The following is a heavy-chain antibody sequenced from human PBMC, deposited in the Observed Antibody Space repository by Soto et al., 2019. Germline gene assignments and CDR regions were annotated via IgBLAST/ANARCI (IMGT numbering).Heavy chain of an antibody. J-gene: IGHJ4*02. CDR1: GFTFSDYY. V-gene: IGHV3-15*07. D-gene: IGHD6-19*01. CDR3: TPQYSSGWPFGY. Sequence: PGGSLILSCAASGFTFSDYYMNWIRQAPGKVLEWVGRIKSKTDGGTTDYAAPVKGRFTISRDDSKNTLYLQMNSLKTEDTAVYYCTPQYSSGWPFGYWGQGTLVTVSS. CDR2: IKSKTDGGTT.